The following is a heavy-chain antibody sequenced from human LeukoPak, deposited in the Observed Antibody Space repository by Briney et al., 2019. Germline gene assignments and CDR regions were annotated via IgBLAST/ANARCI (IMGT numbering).Heavy chain of an antibody. D-gene: IGHD6-19*01. CDR3: ARHIAVAGTWAYDY. CDR2: ISSSSVTI. CDR1: GFTFSSYA. J-gene: IGHJ4*02. V-gene: IGHV3-48*02. Sequence: GRSLRLSCAASGFTFSSYAMNWVRQAPGKGLEWVSYISSSSVTIYYADSVKGRFTISRDNAKNSLYLQMNSLRDEDTAVYYCARHIAVAGTWAYDYWGQGTLVTVSS.